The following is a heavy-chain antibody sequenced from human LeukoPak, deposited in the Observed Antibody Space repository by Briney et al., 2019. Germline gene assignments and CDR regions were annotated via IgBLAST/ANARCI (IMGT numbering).Heavy chain of an antibody. J-gene: IGHJ5*02. V-gene: IGHV3-74*01. CDR2: INSDGSST. CDR3: VKYGDYKFDP. D-gene: IGHD4-17*01. CDR1: GFTFSSYW. Sequence: GGSLRLSCAASGFTFSSYWMHWVRQAPGKGLVWVSRINSDGSSTSYADSVKGRFTISRDNSKNTLYLQMNSLRAEDTTVYYCVKYGDYKFDPWGQGTLVTVSS.